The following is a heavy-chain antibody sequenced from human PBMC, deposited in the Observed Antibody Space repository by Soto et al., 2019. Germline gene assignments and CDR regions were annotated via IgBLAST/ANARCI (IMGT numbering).Heavy chain of an antibody. V-gene: IGHV3-23*01. CDR1: GFTFSSYA. Sequence: PGGSLRLSCAASGFTFSSYAMSWVRQAPGKGLEWVSGISGSGGSTYYADSMKGRFTISRDNSKNTLYLQMNSLRAEDTAVYNCAKDGLGDYDYVWGSTIDAFDIWGQGTMVTVSS. CDR3: AKDGLGDYDYVWGSTIDAFDI. D-gene: IGHD3-16*01. J-gene: IGHJ3*02. CDR2: ISGSGGST.